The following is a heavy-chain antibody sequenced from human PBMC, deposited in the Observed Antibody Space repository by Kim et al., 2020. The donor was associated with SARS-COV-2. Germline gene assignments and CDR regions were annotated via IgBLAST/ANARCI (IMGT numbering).Heavy chain of an antibody. V-gene: IGHV3-7*03. CDR3: ARGKSASYYTLGY. D-gene: IGHD1-26*01. J-gene: IGHJ4*02. Sequence: YVDSVKGRFTISRDNAKNSLYLQMNSLRAEDTAVYYCARGKSASYYTLGYWGQGTVVTVSS.